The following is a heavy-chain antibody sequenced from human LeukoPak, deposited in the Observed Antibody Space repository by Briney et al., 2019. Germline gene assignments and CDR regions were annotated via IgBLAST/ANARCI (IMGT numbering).Heavy chain of an antibody. CDR2: IYHSGST. Sequence: SETLSLTCTVSGGSIDSRSYYWDWIRQAPGKGLEWIGTIYHSGSTEYNPSLKSRVAIFVDTSKNQFSLILRSVAAADTAVYYCARRSEFDNTHYHYFDYWGQGALVTVSS. V-gene: IGHV4-39*01. J-gene: IGHJ4*02. CDR3: ARRSEFDNTHYHYFDY. D-gene: IGHD2-15*01. CDR1: GGSIDSRSYY.